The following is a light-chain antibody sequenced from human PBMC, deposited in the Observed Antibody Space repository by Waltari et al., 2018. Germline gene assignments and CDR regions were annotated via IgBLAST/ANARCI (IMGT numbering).Light chain of an antibody. CDR1: QSISSW. Sequence: DIQMTQSPSTLSASVGDRVTITCRASQSISSWLAWYPQKPGKAPNLLIYKASTLESGVPSRFSASGSGTEFTLTISSLQPEDFATYHCQQYSSYRAFGQGTTVEIK. V-gene: IGKV1-5*03. CDR2: KAS. J-gene: IGKJ1*01. CDR3: QQYSSYRA.